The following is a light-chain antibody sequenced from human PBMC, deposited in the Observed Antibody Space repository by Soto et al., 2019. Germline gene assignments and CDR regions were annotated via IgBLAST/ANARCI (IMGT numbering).Light chain of an antibody. CDR1: KNDIGVYDF. V-gene: IGLV2-14*01. CDR2: EVV. J-gene: IGLJ2*01. Sequence: QSALTQPPSASGSPGQSVTISCTGTKNDIGVYDFVSWYQHHPGKAPRLIIYEVVQRPSGVSNRFSGSKSGNTASLTISGLQAEDEADYYCSSYTSSSLVVFGGGTQLTVL. CDR3: SSYTSSSLVV.